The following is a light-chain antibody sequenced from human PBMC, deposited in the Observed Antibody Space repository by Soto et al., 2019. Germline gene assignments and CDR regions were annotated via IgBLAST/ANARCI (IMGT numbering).Light chain of an antibody. CDR2: DVI. Sequence: QSALTQPRSVSGSPGQSVAISCTRTSSDVGGYNFVSWYQQHPGKAPKLLIYDVIKRPSGVPDRFSGSKSGNTASLTISGLQAEDEADYYCCSYVGSYSYVFGTGTKLTVL. CDR3: CSYVGSYSYV. J-gene: IGLJ1*01. V-gene: IGLV2-11*01. CDR1: SSDVGGYNF.